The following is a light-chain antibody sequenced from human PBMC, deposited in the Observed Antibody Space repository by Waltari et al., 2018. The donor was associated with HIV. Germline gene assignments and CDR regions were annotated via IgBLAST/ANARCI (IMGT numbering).Light chain of an antibody. CDR1: GSDVGGYNY. CDR3: SSYTNRVTWV. J-gene: IGLJ3*02. V-gene: IGLV2-14*01. Sequence: QSARTQPAFVSGSRGDSITISCTGPGSDVGGYNYVSWYQQQPGKAPKLLIYAVSNRPSGVSNRFSGSKSGNTASLTVSGLQTEDEADYYCSSYTNRVTWVFGGGTRLTVL. CDR2: AVS.